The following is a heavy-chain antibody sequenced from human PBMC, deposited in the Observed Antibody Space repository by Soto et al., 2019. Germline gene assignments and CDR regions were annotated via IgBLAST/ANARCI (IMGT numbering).Heavy chain of an antibody. D-gene: IGHD6-19*01. CDR2: INPNSGGT. V-gene: IGHV1-2*02. J-gene: IGHJ5*02. Sequence: GASVNVSFKSSGYTFTGYYMHWGRQAPGQGLECMGWINPNSGGTNYAQKFQGRVTMTRDTSISTAYMELSRLRSDDTAVYYCARNKYSSGWWRAVRFDPWGQGTLVTVSS. CDR1: GYTFTGYY. CDR3: ARNKYSSGWWRAVRFDP.